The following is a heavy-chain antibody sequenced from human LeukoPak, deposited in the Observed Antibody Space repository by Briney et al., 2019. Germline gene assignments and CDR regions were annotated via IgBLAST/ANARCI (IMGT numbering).Heavy chain of an antibody. D-gene: IGHD3-9*01. CDR2: IIPILGIA. V-gene: IGHV1-69*04. CDR1: GGTFISYA. J-gene: IGHJ4*02. CDR3: ARAEGILTGYVPREDY. Sequence: GASVKVSCKASGGTFISYAISWVRQAPGQGLEWMGRIIPILGIANYAQKFQGRVTITADKSTSTAYMELSSLRSEDTAVYYCARAEGILTGYVPREDYWGQGTLVTVSS.